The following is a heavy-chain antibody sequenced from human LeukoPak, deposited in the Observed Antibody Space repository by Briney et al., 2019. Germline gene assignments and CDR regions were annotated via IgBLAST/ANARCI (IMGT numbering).Heavy chain of an antibody. Sequence: ASVKVSCKASGGTFSSYAISWVRQAPGQGLEWMGGIIPIFGTANYAQKFQGRVTITADESTSTAYMELSSLRSEDTAVYYCASGYYDFWSGYSTPPFDYWGQGTLITVSS. CDR3: ASGYYDFWSGYSTPPFDY. J-gene: IGHJ4*02. V-gene: IGHV1-69*13. CDR2: IIPIFGTA. D-gene: IGHD3-3*01. CDR1: GGTFSSYA.